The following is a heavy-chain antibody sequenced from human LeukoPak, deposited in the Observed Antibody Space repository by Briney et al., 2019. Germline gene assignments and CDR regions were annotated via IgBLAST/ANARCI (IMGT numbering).Heavy chain of an antibody. V-gene: IGHV3-48*03. D-gene: IGHD3-10*02. J-gene: IGHJ6*04. CDR2: ISSSGSTI. Sequence: LSLTCAVYGGSFSGYYRNWVRQAPGKGLEWVSYISSSGSTIYYADSVKGRFTISRDNAKNSLYLQMNSLRAEDTAVYYCAELGITMIGGVWGKGTTVTISS. CDR1: GGSFSGYY. CDR3: AELGITMIGGV.